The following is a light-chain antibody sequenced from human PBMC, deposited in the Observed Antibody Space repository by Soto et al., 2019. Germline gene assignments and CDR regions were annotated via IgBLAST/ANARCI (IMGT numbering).Light chain of an antibody. J-gene: IGKJ1*01. CDR2: AAS. CDR1: QSISFY. Sequence: DIQMTQSPSSLSASVGDRVTITCQASQSISFYLNWYQQKPGKAPKLLIYAASRLQSGVPSRFSGSGSGTDVTLTISSLQPEDFATYYCQQTYSTPWTFGQGTRVEI. V-gene: IGKV1-39*01. CDR3: QQTYSTPWT.